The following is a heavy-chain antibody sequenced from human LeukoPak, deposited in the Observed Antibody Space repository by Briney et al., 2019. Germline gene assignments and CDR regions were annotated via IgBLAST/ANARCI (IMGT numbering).Heavy chain of an antibody. CDR3: ARNGVYSGSYYPYYYYYYMDV. J-gene: IGHJ6*03. V-gene: IGHV1-69*05. Sequence: GASVKVSCKASGGTFSSYAISWVRQAPGQGLEWMGGIIPIFGTANYAQKFQGRVTITTDESTSTAYMELSSLRSEDTAVYYCARNGVYSGSYYPYYYYYYMDVWGKGTTVTVSS. D-gene: IGHD1-26*01. CDR2: IIPIFGTA. CDR1: GGTFSSYA.